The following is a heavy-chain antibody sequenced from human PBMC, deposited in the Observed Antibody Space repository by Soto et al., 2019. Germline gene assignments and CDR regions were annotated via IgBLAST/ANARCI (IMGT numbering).Heavy chain of an antibody. CDR2: IYHSGST. CDR3: AREGGGTSPGRYGMDV. Sequence: TLSLTCAVSGGSISSGGYSWSWIRQPPGKGLEWIGYIYHSGSTYYNPSLKSRVTISVDRSKNQFSLKLSSVTAADTAVYYCAREGGGTSPGRYGMDVWGQGTTVTVSS. V-gene: IGHV4-30-2*01. D-gene: IGHD1-1*01. CDR1: GGSISSGGYS. J-gene: IGHJ6*02.